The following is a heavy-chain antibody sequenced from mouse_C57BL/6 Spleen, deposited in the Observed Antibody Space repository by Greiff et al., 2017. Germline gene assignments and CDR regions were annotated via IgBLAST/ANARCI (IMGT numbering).Heavy chain of an antibody. CDR2: IDPSDSYT. V-gene: IGHV1-50*01. J-gene: IGHJ2*01. CDR3: ARGDEAAQAVFGY. D-gene: IGHD3-2*02. Sequence: QVQLQQPGAELVKPWASVKLSCKASGYTFTSYCMQWVKQRPGQGLEWIGEIDPSDSYTNYNQKFTGQATLTEDTSSNTAYMQLSSLTSEDYAVYYCARGDEAAQAVFGYWGNGTTLT. CDR1: GYTFTSYC.